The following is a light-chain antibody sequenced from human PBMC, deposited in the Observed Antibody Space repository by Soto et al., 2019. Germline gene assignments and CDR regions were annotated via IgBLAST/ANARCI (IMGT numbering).Light chain of an antibody. CDR2: DAS. V-gene: IGKV3-11*01. CDR1: QSVSSY. J-gene: IGKJ4*01. CDR3: QQYGSSPI. Sequence: EIVLTQSPATLSLSPGERATLSCRARQSVSSYLAWYQQKPGQAPRLLIYDASNRATGIPARFSGSGSGTDFTLTIRSLVPEDVAVDYCQQYGSSPIFGGGTKVDIK.